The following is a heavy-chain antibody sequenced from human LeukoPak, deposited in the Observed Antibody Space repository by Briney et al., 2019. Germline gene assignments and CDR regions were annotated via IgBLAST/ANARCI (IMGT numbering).Heavy chain of an antibody. D-gene: IGHD4-11*01. Sequence: PAGSLRLSCAASGVTFSNYALHWVRQAPGKGLEYVSAISTNGDATFYANSVNGRFTISIDNSKNTLYIQMGSVRAEDMAVYYCVRVGNYREFDYWGQGTLVTVSS. CDR1: GVTFSNYA. CDR3: VRVGNYREFDY. CDR2: ISTNGDAT. J-gene: IGHJ4*02. V-gene: IGHV3-64*01.